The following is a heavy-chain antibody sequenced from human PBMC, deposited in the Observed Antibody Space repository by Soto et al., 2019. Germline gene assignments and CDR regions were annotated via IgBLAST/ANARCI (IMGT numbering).Heavy chain of an antibody. D-gene: IGHD3-10*01. Sequence: SETLSLTCTVSGGSISSSSYYWGWIRQPPGKGLEWIGSIYYSGSTYYNPSLKSRVTISVDTSKNQFSLKLSSVTAADTAVYYCHYGSGSYANYYYYGMDVWGQGTTVTVSS. V-gene: IGHV4-39*01. CDR3: HYGSGSYANYYYYGMDV. J-gene: IGHJ6*02. CDR1: GGSISSSSYY. CDR2: IYYSGST.